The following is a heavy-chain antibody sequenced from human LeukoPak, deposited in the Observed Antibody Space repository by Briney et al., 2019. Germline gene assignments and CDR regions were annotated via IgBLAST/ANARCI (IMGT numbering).Heavy chain of an antibody. CDR2: IIPNSGGT. D-gene: IGHD3-22*01. Sequence: ASVKVSCKASGYTFTGYYMHWVRQAPGQGLEWMGWIIPNSGGTNYAQKFQGRVTMTRDTSISTAYMELSRLRSDDTAVYYCAGNKVTMIVVVGRYYGMDVWGQGTTVTVSS. CDR3: AGNKVTMIVVVGRYYGMDV. V-gene: IGHV1-2*02. CDR1: GYTFTGYY. J-gene: IGHJ6*02.